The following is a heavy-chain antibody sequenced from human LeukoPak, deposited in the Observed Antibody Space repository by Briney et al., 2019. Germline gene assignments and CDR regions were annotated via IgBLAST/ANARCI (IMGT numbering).Heavy chain of an antibody. D-gene: IGHD5-12*01. CDR2: IRYDGSNK. V-gene: IGHV3-30*02. Sequence: QAGGSLRLSCGASGFIFNNYGMHWVRQAPGKGLEWVTFIRYDGSNKNYADSVQGRFSISRDNAKNTLYLQMHSLTTDDTAVYYCARGNSGYGNFDYWGQGILVTVSS. J-gene: IGHJ4*02. CDR1: GFIFNNYG. CDR3: ARGNSGYGNFDY.